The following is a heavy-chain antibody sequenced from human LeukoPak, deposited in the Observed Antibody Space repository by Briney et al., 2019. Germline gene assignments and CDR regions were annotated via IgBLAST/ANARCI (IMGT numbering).Heavy chain of an antibody. CDR2: IGGSGGNT. J-gene: IGHJ4*02. V-gene: IGHV3-23*01. Sequence: PGGSLRLSCAASGFTFSSYAMSWVRQAPGKGLEWVSAIGGSGGNTYYADSVKGRFTISRDNSKNTLYLQMNSLRAEDTAVYYCAKDLGTVTTFDYWGQGTLVTVSS. D-gene: IGHD4-17*01. CDR3: AKDLGTVTTFDY. CDR1: GFTFSSYA.